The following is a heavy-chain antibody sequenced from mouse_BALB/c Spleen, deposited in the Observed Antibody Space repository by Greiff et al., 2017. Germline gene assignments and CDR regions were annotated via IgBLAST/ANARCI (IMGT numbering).Heavy chain of an antibody. CDR3: ARFYDYDYAMDY. V-gene: IGHV7-3*02. J-gene: IGHJ4*01. CDR2: IRNKANGYTT. D-gene: IGHD2-4*01. Sequence: EVQLVESGGGLVQPGGSLRLSCATSGFTFTDYYMSWVRQPPGKALEWLGFIRNKANGYTTEYSASVKGRFTISRDNSQSILYLQMNTLRAEDSATYYCARFYDYDYAMDYWGQGTSVTVSS. CDR1: GFTFTDYY.